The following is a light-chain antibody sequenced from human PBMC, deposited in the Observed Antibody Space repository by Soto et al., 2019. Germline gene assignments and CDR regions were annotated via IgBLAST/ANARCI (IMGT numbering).Light chain of an antibody. CDR2: AAS. CDR3: PQSYSTLWT. Sequence: DIHITKSPSSLSASVLETVTITYRSSQSISSYLNWYQQKPGKAPKLLIYAASSLQSGVPSRFSGSGSGTDFTLTISCLQPEDFATYYCPQSYSTLWTSGPGTKVDIK. V-gene: IGKV1-39*01. CDR1: QSISSY. J-gene: IGKJ1*01.